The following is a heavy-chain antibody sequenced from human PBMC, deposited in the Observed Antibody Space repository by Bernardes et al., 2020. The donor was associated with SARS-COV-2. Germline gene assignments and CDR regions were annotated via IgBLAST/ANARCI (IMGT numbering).Heavy chain of an antibody. V-gene: IGHV4-4*07. CDR3: AREGGTSGRGMDV. CDR1: GGSIRTSY. D-gene: IGHD3-10*01. J-gene: IGHJ6*02. Sequence: SETLTLTCSVSGGSIRTSYWSWIRQPAGKGLEWIGRMSASGSSNHNPSLRSRITMSVDTPQNQISLELSSVTAADTAVYYCAREGGTSGRGMDVWGQGTTVTVSS. CDR2: MSASGSS.